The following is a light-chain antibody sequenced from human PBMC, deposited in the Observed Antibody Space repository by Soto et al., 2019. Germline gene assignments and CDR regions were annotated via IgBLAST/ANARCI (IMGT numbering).Light chain of an antibody. CDR3: QQRSNWPIT. CDR2: DAS. V-gene: IGKV3-11*01. Sequence: EIVWTQSPATLSLSPVERATLSCRASQSVGSSLGWYQQKPGQAPRLLISDASNRATGIPARFSGSGSGTDFTLTISRLEPEDFAVYYCQQRSNWPITFGQATRL. CDR1: QSVGSS. J-gene: IGKJ5*01.